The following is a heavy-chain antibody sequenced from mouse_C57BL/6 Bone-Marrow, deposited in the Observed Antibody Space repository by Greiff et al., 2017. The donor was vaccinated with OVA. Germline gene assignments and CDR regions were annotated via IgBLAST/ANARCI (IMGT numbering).Heavy chain of an antibody. CDR2: IDPEDGET. CDR3: ARFPFYYYGSSSYWYFDV. Sequence: EVQLQQPGAELVKPGASVKLSCTASGFNIKDYYMHWVKQRTEQGLEWIGRIDPEDGETKYAPKCQGKATITADTSSNTAYLQLSSLTSEDTAVYYCARFPFYYYGSSSYWYFDVWGTGTTITVSS. CDR1: GFNIKDYY. D-gene: IGHD1-1*01. J-gene: IGHJ1*03. V-gene: IGHV14-2*01.